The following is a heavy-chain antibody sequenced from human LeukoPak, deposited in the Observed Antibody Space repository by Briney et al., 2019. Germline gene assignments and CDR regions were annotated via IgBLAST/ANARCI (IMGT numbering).Heavy chain of an antibody. V-gene: IGHV1-8*01. CDR1: GYTFTSYD. J-gene: IGHJ6*03. D-gene: IGHD6-19*01. Sequence: ASVKVSCKASGYTFTSYDINWVRQATGQGLEWMGWMNPNSGNTGYAQKFQGRVTMTRNTSISTAYMELSSLRSEDTAVYYCARRIAVAGNYYYYYMDVWGKGTTVTISS. CDR3: ARRIAVAGNYYYYYMDV. CDR2: MNPNSGNT.